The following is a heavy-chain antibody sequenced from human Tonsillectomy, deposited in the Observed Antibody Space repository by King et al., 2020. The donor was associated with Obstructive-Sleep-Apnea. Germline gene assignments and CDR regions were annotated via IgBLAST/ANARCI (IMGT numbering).Heavy chain of an antibody. D-gene: IGHD7-27*01. CDR1: GFTFSTYR. CDR3: ARDLNWAFDY. Sequence: VQLVESGGVLVQPGGSLRLSCVASGFTFSTYRMNWVRQAPGKGLEWVSYISGSGSPISYADSVKGRFTVSRDNAKNSPYLQMNSLRAEDTAVYYCARDLNWAFDYWGQGTLVTVSS. J-gene: IGHJ4*02. V-gene: IGHV3-48*04. CDR2: ISGSGSPI.